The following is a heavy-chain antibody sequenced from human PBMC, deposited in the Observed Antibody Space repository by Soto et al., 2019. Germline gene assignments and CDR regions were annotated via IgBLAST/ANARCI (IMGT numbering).Heavy chain of an antibody. D-gene: IGHD3-3*01. CDR2: IYHSGST. CDR1: GASISSGGYS. CDR3: ASPYYDFWSGSTPLGDY. V-gene: IGHV4-30-2*03. Sequence: SETLSLTCAVSGASISSGGYSWSWIRQPPGKGLEWIGYIYHSGSTYYNPSLKSRVTISVDTSKNQFSLKLSSVTAADTAVYYCASPYYDFWSGSTPLGDYWGQGTLVTVSS. J-gene: IGHJ4*02.